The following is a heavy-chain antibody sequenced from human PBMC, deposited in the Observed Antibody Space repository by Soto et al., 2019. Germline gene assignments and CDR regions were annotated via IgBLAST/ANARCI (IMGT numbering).Heavy chain of an antibody. V-gene: IGHV2-70*01. J-gene: IGHJ6*02. CDR3: ARIQEGYYYYGMDV. CDR1: GFSLSTSGMC. Sequence: SGPTLVNPXQTLTLTCTFSGFSLSTSGMCVSWIRQPPGKALEWLALIDWDDDKYYSTSLKTRLTISKDTSKNQVVLTMTNMDPVDTATYYRARIQEGYYYYGMDVWGQGTTVTVSS. CDR2: IDWDDDK.